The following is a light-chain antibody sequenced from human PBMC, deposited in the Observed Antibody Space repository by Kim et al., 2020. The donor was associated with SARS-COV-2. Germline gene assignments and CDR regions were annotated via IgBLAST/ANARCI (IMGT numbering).Light chain of an antibody. V-gene: IGLV3-9*01. J-gene: IGLJ2*01. CDR2: RDS. CDR3: QVWDSVGGV. CDR1: NIEKKN. Sequence: SYELTQPLSVSVALGQTARITCGGNNIEKKNVHWYQQRPGQAPILVMYRDSKRPSGIPERLSGSNSGNTATLTISRVQAGDEADYYCQVWDSVGGVFGGGTQLTVL.